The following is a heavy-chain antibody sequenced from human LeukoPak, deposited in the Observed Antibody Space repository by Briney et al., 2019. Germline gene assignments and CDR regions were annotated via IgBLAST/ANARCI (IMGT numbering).Heavy chain of an antibody. CDR3: HSSSLRVLMDV. CDR1: GVSFSGYY. J-gene: IGHJ6*04. CDR2: INHSGST. Sequence: SETLSLTCAVYGVSFSGYYWSWLRQPPGKGLEWIGEINHSGSTNYNPSLKSRVTISVDKSKNKFSQKLSSVTAADTAVYYCHSSSLRVLMDVCGKGTTVTVSP. D-gene: IGHD6-13*01. V-gene: IGHV4-34*01.